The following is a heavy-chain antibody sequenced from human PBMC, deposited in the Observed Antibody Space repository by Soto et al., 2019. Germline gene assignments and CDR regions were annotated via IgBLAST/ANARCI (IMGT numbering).Heavy chain of an antibody. J-gene: IGHJ4*02. CDR1: GDSIRNGGYY. V-gene: IGHV4-30-4*01. D-gene: IGHD3-16*02. CDR2: IDSSGST. CDR3: ASSYLY. Sequence: PSETLSLTCTVSGDSIRNGGYYWSWIRQPPGRGLEWIGYIDSSGSTYYNPSLKSRLTMSVDMSKNQFSLRLTSVTAADTAVYYCASSYLYWGQGLLVTVSS.